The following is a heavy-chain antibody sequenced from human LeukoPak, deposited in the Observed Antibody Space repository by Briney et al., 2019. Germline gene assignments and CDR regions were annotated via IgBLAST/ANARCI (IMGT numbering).Heavy chain of an antibody. D-gene: IGHD3-10*01. CDR1: GFNFRGYT. CDR2: NSSSSSSI. V-gene: IGHV3-21*01. CDR3: APYYYGSGSYSYGMDV. Sequence: GGSLRLSCAASGFNFRGYTMTWVRQAPGKGLEWVSSNSSSSSSIYYADSVKGRFTISRDNAKNSLYLQMDSLRAEDTALYYCAPYYYGSGSYSYGMDVWGQGTTVTVSS. J-gene: IGHJ6*02.